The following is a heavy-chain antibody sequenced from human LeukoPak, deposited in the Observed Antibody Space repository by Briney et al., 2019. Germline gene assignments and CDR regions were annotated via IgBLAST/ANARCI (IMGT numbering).Heavy chain of an antibody. CDR2: IYYSGST. Sequence: PSETLSLTCTVSGGSIRSSSYYWGWNRQPPGKGLEWIGSIYYSGSTYYNASLKSRGTISVDTSKNQFSLKLNSVTAADTAVYFCARQVVAVAGTGYFDYWGQGTLVTVSS. D-gene: IGHD6-19*01. V-gene: IGHV4-39*01. J-gene: IGHJ4*02. CDR3: ARQVVAVAGTGYFDY. CDR1: GGSIRSSSYY.